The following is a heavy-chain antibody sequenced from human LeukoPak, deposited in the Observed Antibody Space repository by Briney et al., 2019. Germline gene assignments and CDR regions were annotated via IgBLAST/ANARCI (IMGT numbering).Heavy chain of an antibody. Sequence: SETLSLTCTVAGGSISSYYWSWIRQPPGKGLEWIGYIYYSGSTNYNPSLKSRVTISVDTSKNQFSLKLSSVTAADTAVYYCARGEDYDFWSGYYPNWFDPWGQGTLVTVSS. CDR1: GGSISSYY. CDR3: ARGEDYDFWSGYYPNWFDP. CDR2: IYYSGST. V-gene: IGHV4-59*01. J-gene: IGHJ5*02. D-gene: IGHD3-3*01.